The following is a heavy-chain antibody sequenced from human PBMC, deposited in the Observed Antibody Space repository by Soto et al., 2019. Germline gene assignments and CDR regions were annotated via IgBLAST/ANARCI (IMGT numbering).Heavy chain of an antibody. V-gene: IGHV1-69*13. CDR1: GGTFSSYA. J-gene: IGHJ4*02. CDR3: AKGSLSSSWYFFYQ. D-gene: IGHD6-13*01. CDR2: IIPIFGTA. Sequence: SVKVSCKASGGTFSSYAISWVRQAPGQGLEWMGGIIPIFGTANYAQKFQGRVTITADESTSTAYMELNSLRAEDTAVYYCAKGSLSSSWYFFYQWGQGTLVTVSS.